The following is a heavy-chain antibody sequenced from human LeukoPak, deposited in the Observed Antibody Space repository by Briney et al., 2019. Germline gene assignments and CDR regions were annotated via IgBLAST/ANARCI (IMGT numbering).Heavy chain of an antibody. D-gene: IGHD3-10*01. J-gene: IGHJ3*02. V-gene: IGHV1-18*01. Sequence: ASVKVSCKASGYTFTSYGISWVRQAPGQGLEWMGWISAYNGNTNYAQKVQGRVTMTTDTSTSTAYMELRSPRSEDTAVYYCARDRPTMGDAFDISGQGTMVTVSS. CDR1: GYTFTSYG. CDR2: ISAYNGNT. CDR3: ARDRPTMGDAFDI.